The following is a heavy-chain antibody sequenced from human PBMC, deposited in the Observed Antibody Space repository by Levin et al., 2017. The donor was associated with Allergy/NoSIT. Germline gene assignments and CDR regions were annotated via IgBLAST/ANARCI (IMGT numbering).Heavy chain of an antibody. Sequence: GGSLRLSCAASGFTFSSYGMHWVRQAPGKGLEWVAVIWYDGSNKYYADSVKGRFTISRDNSKNTLYLQMNSLRAEDTAVYYCARDLGVLAGVAYWGQGTLVTVSS. V-gene: IGHV3-33*01. CDR3: ARDLGVLAGVAY. CDR2: IWYDGSNK. D-gene: IGHD3-3*02. J-gene: IGHJ4*02. CDR1: GFTFSSYG.